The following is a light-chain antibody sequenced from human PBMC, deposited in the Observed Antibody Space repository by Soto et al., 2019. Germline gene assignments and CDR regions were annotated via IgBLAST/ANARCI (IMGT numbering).Light chain of an antibody. CDR1: SSDVGSYNL. J-gene: IGLJ3*02. CDR2: EVS. V-gene: IGLV2-23*02. CDR3: CSYAGISTLHWV. Sequence: QSALTQPASVSGSPGQSITISCTGTSSDVGSYNLVSWYQQHPGKAPTLMIYEVSKRPSGVSNRFSGSKSGNTASLTISGLQAEDEPDYYCCSYAGISTLHWVFGGGTKLTVL.